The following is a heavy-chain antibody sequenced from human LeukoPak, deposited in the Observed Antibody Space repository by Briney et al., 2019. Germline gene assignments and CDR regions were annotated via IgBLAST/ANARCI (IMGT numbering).Heavy chain of an antibody. Sequence: PGGSLRLSCAASGFTFSDYFMSWVRQAPGKGLEWLSNINGRGTYIDYAESLKGRITISRDNAQNSLYLQMNSLRVEDTAVYYCARSGREATEIDYWGQGTLVTVSS. CDR1: GFTFSDYF. CDR3: ARSGREATEIDY. CDR2: INGRGTYI. J-gene: IGHJ4*02. V-gene: IGHV3-11*06. D-gene: IGHD1-1*01.